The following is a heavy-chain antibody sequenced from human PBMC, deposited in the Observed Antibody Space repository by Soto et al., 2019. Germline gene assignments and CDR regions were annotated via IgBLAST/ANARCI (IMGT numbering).Heavy chain of an antibody. CDR2: ISYDGSNE. J-gene: IGHJ4*02. CDR1: GFTFSSYG. D-gene: IGHD2-2*01. Sequence: QVQLVESGGGVVQPGRSLRLSCAASGFTFSSYGMHWVRQAPGKGLEWVAVISYDGSNEYYADSVKGRFTISRDNSKNTLYLQMNSLRAEDTAVYYCAKFGRHCSSTSCHDYWGQGTLVTVSS. CDR3: AKFGRHCSSTSCHDY. V-gene: IGHV3-30*18.